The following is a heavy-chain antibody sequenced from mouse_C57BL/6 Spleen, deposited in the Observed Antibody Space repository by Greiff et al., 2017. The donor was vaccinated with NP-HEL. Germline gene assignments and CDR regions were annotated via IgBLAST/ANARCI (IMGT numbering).Heavy chain of an antibody. J-gene: IGHJ2*01. CDR2: INPNNGGT. V-gene: IGHV1-26*01. CDR3: ARPYDY. CDR1: GYTFTDYY. Sequence: VQLQQSGPELVKPGASVKISCKASGYTFTDYYMNWVKQSHGKSLEWIGDINPNNGGTNYNQKFKGKATLTVDKSSSTAYMVLRSLTSEDSAVYYCARPYDYWGQGTTLTVSS.